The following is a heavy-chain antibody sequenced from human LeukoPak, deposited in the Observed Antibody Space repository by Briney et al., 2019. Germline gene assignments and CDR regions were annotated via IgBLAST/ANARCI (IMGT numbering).Heavy chain of an antibody. CDR2: IYYSGST. D-gene: IGHD2-15*01. J-gene: IGHJ5*02. CDR1: GGSISSSSYY. V-gene: IGHV4-39*01. Sequence: SGTLSLTCTVSGGSISSSSYYWGWIRQPPGKGLEWIGSIYYSGSTYCNPSLKSRVTISVDTSKNQFSLKLSSVTAADTAVYYCARAIVVVVAATGAFDPWGQGTLVTVSS. CDR3: ARAIVVVVAATGAFDP.